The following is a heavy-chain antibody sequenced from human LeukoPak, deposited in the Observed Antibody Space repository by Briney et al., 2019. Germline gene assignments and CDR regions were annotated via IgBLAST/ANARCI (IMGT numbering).Heavy chain of an antibody. CDR3: ARERSCSSASCPLDV. CDR1: GFTFSAYI. Sequence: GGSLRLSCAASGFTFSAYIMSWVRQAPGKGLEWVSSISSGSTYIYDADSLKDRFTISRDNAKNSLYLQMSSLRAEDTAVYYCARERSCSSASCPLDVWGQGTTVTGS. J-gene: IGHJ6*02. V-gene: IGHV3-21*01. D-gene: IGHD2-2*01. CDR2: ISSGSTYI.